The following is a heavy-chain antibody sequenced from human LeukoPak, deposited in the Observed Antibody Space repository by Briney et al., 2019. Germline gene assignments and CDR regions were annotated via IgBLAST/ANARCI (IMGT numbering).Heavy chain of an antibody. V-gene: IGHV3-48*03. D-gene: IGHD4-23*01. J-gene: IGHJ4*02. Sequence: GGSLRLSCAASGFTFSSYEMNWVRQAPGKGLEWVSYISSSGSTIYYADSVKGRFTISRDNAKNSLYLQMNSLRAEDTAVFYCARVAYTYGNSQGFDYWGQGTLVTVSS. CDR2: ISSSGSTI. CDR1: GFTFSSYE. CDR3: ARVAYTYGNSQGFDY.